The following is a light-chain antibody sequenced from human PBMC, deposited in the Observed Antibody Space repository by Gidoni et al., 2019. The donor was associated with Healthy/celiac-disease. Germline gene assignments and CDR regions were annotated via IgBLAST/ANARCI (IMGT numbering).Light chain of an antibody. CDR1: QGISSY. CDR2: AAS. J-gene: IGKJ2*01. V-gene: IGKV1-8*01. Sequence: AIRMTTSPSSFSASTGDRVTITCRASQGISSYLAWYQQKPGKAPKLLIYAASTLQSGVPSRFSGSGSGTDFTLTISCLQSEDFATYYCQQYDSYPYTFGQXTKLEIK. CDR3: QQYDSYPYT.